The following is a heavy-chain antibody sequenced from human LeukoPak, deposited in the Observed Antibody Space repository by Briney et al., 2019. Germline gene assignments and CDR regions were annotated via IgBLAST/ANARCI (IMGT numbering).Heavy chain of an antibody. CDR1: AFTFNRSW. D-gene: IGHD3-10*01. V-gene: IGHV3-7*01. Sequence: GGPLRFSCAASAFTFNRSWLNWVRQAPGRGLEWVANMDPSGSQKRYVDSVKGRFTISKDNPGTSLYLEMNSLRTEDTAIYYCAIWASGNYWGQGTLVTASS. CDR3: AIWASGNY. J-gene: IGHJ4*02. CDR2: MDPSGSQK.